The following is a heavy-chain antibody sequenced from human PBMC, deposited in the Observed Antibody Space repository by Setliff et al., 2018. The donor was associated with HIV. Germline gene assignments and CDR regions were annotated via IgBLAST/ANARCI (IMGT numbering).Heavy chain of an antibody. D-gene: IGHD3-22*01. V-gene: IGHV4-39*07. CDR2: IYHSGST. J-gene: IGHJ3*02. Sequence: SETLSLTCTVSGDSISSSSYYWSWIRQPPGKGLEWIGSIYHSGSTYYNPSLKSRVTISVDTSKNQFSLKLSSVTAADTAVYYCARDWTPYYYDSSGYYYGIGAFDIWGQGTMVTVSS. CDR3: ARDWTPYYYDSSGYYYGIGAFDI. CDR1: GDSISSSSYY.